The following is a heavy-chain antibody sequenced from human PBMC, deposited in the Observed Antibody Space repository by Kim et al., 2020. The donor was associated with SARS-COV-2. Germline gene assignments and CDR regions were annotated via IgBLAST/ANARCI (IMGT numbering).Heavy chain of an antibody. CDR2: IYHSGST. J-gene: IGHJ1*01. CDR3: ARVGEVSADN. Sequence: SETLSLTCAVSGGSISSGGYSWSWIRQPPGKGLEWIGYIYHSGSTYYNPSLKSRVTISVDRSKNQFSLKLSSVTAADTAVYYCARVGEVSADNWGQGTLVTVSS. CDR1: GGSISSGGYS. V-gene: IGHV4-30-2*01. D-gene: IGHD3-16*02.